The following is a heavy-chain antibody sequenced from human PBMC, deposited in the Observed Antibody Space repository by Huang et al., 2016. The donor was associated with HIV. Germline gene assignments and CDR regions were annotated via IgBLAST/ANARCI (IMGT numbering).Heavy chain of an antibody. CDR2: VYHGNSDT. CDR1: GYIFSNYW. Sequence: ELQLEQSGAEVKKPGESLKISCKASGYIFSNYWIGWVCQMPGKGLEWMGCVYHGNSDTRYGPSFNGRVTVSVDKSIATAYLQWSSLGPSDTARYYCATADASLATSFDHWGRGTMLTVSS. V-gene: IGHV5-51*03. J-gene: IGHJ4*02. CDR3: ATADASLATSFDH.